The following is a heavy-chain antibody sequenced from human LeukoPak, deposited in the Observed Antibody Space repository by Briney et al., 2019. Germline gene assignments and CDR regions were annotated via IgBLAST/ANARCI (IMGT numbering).Heavy chain of an antibody. Sequence: GGSLRLSCAASDYTFTSYSMSWVRQAPGKGLEWVSFISNSDDTRYYADSVRGRFTISRDDAKNSLYLQMSSLRDGDTAVYYCVRGYFSNSFVFWGKGTVVTVSS. J-gene: IGHJ3*01. V-gene: IGHV3-48*02. CDR1: DYTFTSYS. D-gene: IGHD2-8*01. CDR3: VRGYFSNSFVF. CDR2: ISNSDDTR.